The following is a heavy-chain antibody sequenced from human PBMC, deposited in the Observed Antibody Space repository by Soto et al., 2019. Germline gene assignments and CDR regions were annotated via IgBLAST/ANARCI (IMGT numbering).Heavy chain of an antibody. CDR2: MYNTGST. CDR1: GGSIRGYY. CDR3: ARDLWGYCGTDCYPLDV. J-gene: IGHJ6*02. V-gene: IGHV4-59*01. D-gene: IGHD2-21*02. Sequence: SETLSLTCTVSGGSIRGYYWSWIRQPPGKGLEWIGYMYNTGSTVYNPSFKSRVTISVDTSKSQLSLRLNSVTAADTAVYYCARDLWGYCGTDCYPLDVWGQGTTVTVSS.